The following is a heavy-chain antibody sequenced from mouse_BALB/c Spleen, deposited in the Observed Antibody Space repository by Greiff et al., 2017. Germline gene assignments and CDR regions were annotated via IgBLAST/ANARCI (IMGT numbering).Heavy chain of an antibody. CDR1: GYTFTDYY. D-gene: IGHD1-1*01. CDR2: IYPGSGNT. J-gene: IGHJ4*01. Sequence: VHLVESGAELARPGASVKLSCKASGYTFTDYYINWVKQRTGQGLEWIGEIYPGSGNTYYNEKFKGKATLTADKSSSTAYMQLSSLTSEDSAVYFCAYYGSSYGDYYAMDYWGQGTSVTVSS. V-gene: IGHV1-77*01. CDR3: AYYGSSYGDYYAMDY.